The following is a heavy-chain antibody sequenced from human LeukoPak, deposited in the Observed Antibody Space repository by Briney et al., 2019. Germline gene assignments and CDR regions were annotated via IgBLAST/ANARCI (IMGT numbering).Heavy chain of an antibody. CDR3: VRVAKERVGGVYYFDY. V-gene: IGHV3-13*01. J-gene: IGHJ4*02. CDR2: IGTAGDT. Sequence: PGGTLRLSCAASGFTFSDYYLNWVRQATGKGLEWVSAIGTAGDTYYTRSVKGRFTISRENAKNSLYLQMNSLRAGDTAVYYCVRVAKERVGGVYYFDYWGQGTPVTVSS. CDR1: GFTFSDYY. D-gene: IGHD1-1*01.